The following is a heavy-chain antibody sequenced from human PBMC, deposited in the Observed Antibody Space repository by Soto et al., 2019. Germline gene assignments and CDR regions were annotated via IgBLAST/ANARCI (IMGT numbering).Heavy chain of an antibody. J-gene: IGHJ4*02. CDR3: ARGSYYSLTENKYFHY. CDR1: GDSVSDGIYY. D-gene: IGHD3-10*01. CDR2: VYYSGST. V-gene: IGHV4-61*01. Sequence: SETLSLTCTVSGDSVSDGIYYWAWIRQPPGKGLEWIGYVYYSGSTKYNPSLKSRVSISVDTSQNRFSLKLSSVTAADTAVYYCARGSYYSLTENKYFHYWGQGRLVTVSS.